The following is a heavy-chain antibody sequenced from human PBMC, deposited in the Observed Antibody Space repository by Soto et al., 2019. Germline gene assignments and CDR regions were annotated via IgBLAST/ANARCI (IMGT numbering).Heavy chain of an antibody. D-gene: IGHD6-19*01. Sequence: QVQLQESGPGLVKPSQTLSLTCTVSGASISSGGYYWNWIRQHPGKGLEWIGYIYYSGSTYYNPSLKSPVSLAVETSKNEFSPELSPVTCADPAVYYCAKDRRGPGIAVAGRFWDFDPWGRGTLVTVSS. J-gene: IGHJ2*01. CDR2: IYYSGST. V-gene: IGHV4-31*01. CDR3: AKDRRGPGIAVAGRFWDFDP. CDR1: GASISSGGYY.